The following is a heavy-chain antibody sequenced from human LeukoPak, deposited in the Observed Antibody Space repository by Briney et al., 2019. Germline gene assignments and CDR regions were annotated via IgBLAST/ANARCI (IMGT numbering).Heavy chain of an antibody. CDR1: GGSMTGYY. J-gene: IGHJ5*02. CDR2: VHSSGGT. Sequence: PSETLSLTCTVSGGSMTGYYWAWIRQPPGKRLEWIGYVHSSGGTKYNPSLKSRVTVSIDMSRNHFSLNVRSVTAADTATYYCTKLSDCGDDCYDRPHWFDPWGQGRLDTVSS. CDR3: TKLSDCGDDCYDRPHWFDP. V-gene: IGHV4-59*08. D-gene: IGHD2-21*02.